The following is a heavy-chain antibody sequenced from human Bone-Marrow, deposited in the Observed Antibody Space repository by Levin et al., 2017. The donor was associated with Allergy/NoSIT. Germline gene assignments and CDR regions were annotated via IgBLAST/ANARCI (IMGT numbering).Heavy chain of an antibody. CDR3: ARVVDQGHYFDF. V-gene: IGHV3-23*01. J-gene: IGHJ4*02. CDR2: ISGSGAIT. CDR1: GFTFRWYV. Sequence: GGSLRLSCAASGFTFRWYVMSWVRQAPGKGQEWVSAISGSGAITYYADSVSGRFTISRDNSKSMLYMQSLRAEDTAVYYCARVVDQGHYFDFWGQGALVTVSS. D-gene: IGHD3/OR15-3a*01.